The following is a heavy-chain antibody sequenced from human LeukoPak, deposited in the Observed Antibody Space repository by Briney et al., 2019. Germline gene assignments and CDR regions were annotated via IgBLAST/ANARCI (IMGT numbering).Heavy chain of an antibody. D-gene: IGHD2-15*01. Sequence: SSETLSLTCAVYGGSFSGYYWSWIRQPPGKGLEWIGEINHSGSTNYNPSLKSRVTISVDTSKNQFSLKLSSVTAADTAVYYCARYTFRRHSGYCSGGSCRLTFDYWGQGTLVTVSS. CDR2: INHSGST. CDR3: ARYTFRRHSGYCSGGSCRLTFDY. V-gene: IGHV4-34*01. J-gene: IGHJ4*02. CDR1: GGSFSGYY.